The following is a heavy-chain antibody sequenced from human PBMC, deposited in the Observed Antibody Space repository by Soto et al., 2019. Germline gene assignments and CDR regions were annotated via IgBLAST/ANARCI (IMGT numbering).Heavy chain of an antibody. CDR3: ARHWIAVANIDY. V-gene: IGHV4-39*01. Sequence: SETLSLTCTVSGGSISSTSYYWGWIRQPPGKGLEWIGSISYSGSTYDNPSLKSRVIISVDTSKNQFSLKLSSVTAADTAVYYWARHWIAVANIDYWGQGILVTVSS. J-gene: IGHJ4*02. CDR2: ISYSGST. D-gene: IGHD6-19*01. CDR1: GGSISSTSYY.